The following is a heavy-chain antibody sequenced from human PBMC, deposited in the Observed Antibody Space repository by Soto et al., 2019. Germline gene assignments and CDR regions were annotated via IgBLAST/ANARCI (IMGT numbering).Heavy chain of an antibody. CDR1: GFTFSDQY. J-gene: IGHJ4*02. CDR3: ARVRLGATTRYFDY. D-gene: IGHD1-26*01. V-gene: IGHV3-72*01. Sequence: EVQVVESGGGLVQPGGSLRLSCEASGFTFSDQYMDWVRQAPGKGLEWVGRIKNKDNRYTTEYAPSVKARFTISRDDSKNSLYLQMNSLKAEDTALYYCARVRLGATTRYFDYWGRGTLVSVSS. CDR2: IKNKDNRYTT.